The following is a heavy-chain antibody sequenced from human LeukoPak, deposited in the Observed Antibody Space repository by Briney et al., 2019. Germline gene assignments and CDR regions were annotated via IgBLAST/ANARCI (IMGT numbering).Heavy chain of an antibody. D-gene: IGHD6-13*01. V-gene: IGHV3-43*01. Sequence: GGTLRLSCAASGFTFDDYTMHWVRQAPGKGLEWVSLISWDGGSTYYADSVKGRFTISRDNSKNSLYLQMNSLRTEDTALYYCAKDMGRIAAAGNGAFDIWGQGTMVTVSS. CDR1: GFTFDDYT. CDR2: ISWDGGST. CDR3: AKDMGRIAAAGNGAFDI. J-gene: IGHJ3*02.